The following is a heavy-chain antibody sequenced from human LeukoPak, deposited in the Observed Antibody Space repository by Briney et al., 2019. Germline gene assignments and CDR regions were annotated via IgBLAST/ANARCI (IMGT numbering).Heavy chain of an antibody. D-gene: IGHD6-13*01. CDR3: ARVGGSSWPCDY. CDR1: GDSISIHY. Sequence: SETLSLTCTVSGDSISIHYWTWIRQPPGKGLEWIGYIYYSGNTNYNPSLKSRVTISLDTSKNQFSLKLNSVTAADTAVYYCARVGGSSWPCDYWGQGTLVTVSS. J-gene: IGHJ4*02. V-gene: IGHV4-59*11. CDR2: IYYSGNT.